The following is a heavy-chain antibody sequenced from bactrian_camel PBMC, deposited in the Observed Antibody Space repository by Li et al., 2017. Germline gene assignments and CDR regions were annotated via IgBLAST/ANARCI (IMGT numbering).Heavy chain of an antibody. J-gene: IGHJ2*01. V-gene: IGHV3S53*01. Sequence: HVQLVESGGGSVQAGGSLTLSCGISVSPYNTNAMGWFRQAPGEEREAVACIYTGPYTNRGSTAYAGSVKGRFTIYQANAETTVHLQMNNLTPEDTAIYYCAAARYCNDKGGTLEFLRYLDLDVWGHGTQVTVS. D-gene: IGHD1*01. CDR3: AAARYCNDKGGTLEFLRYLDLDV. CDR1: VSPYNTNA. CDR2: IYTGPYTNRGST.